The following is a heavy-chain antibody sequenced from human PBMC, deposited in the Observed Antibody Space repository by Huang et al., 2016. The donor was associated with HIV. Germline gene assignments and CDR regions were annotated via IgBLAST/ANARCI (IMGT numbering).Heavy chain of an antibody. V-gene: IGHV4-34*01. CDR1: GASFSDYY. D-gene: IGHD2-15*01. Sequence: QVQLQQWGAGLLKPSETLSLTCAVYGASFSDYYWSWIRQPPGKGLEWIGEINHSGRTNYNPALKRRVTMSVDTSKNQFSLKLSSVTAADTAVYYCARERLSTGGHCYYYYHMDVWGKGTTVSVSS. CDR2: INHSGRT. J-gene: IGHJ6*03. CDR3: ARERLSTGGHCYYYYHMDV.